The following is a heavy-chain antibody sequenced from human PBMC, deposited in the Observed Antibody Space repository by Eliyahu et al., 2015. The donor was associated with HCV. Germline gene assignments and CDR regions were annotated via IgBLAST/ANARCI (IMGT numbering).Heavy chain of an antibody. J-gene: IGHJ5*02. CDR3: ARAGIAVAGTRNWFDP. CDR1: GFXFSSYS. CDR2: ISSSSSYI. D-gene: IGHD6-19*01. Sequence: EVQLVESGGGLVKPGGSLXLSCAASGFXFSSYSMNWVRXAPGKGLEWXSSISSSSSYIYYADSVKGRFTISRDNAKNSLYLQMNSLRAEDTAVYYCARAGIAVAGTRNWFDPWGQGTLVTVSS. V-gene: IGHV3-21*01.